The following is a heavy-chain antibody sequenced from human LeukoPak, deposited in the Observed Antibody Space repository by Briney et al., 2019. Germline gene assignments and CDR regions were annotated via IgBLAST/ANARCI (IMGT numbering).Heavy chain of an antibody. V-gene: IGHV3-74*01. D-gene: IGHD5-12*01. CDR3: ASRSPAWLRFDY. CDR1: GFTFSSYW. J-gene: IGHJ4*02. Sequence: GGSLRLSCAASGFTFSSYWMHWVRQAPGKGLVWVSRINTDGSSTSYADSVKGRFTISRDNAKNTLYLQMNSLRAEDTAVYYCASRSPAWLRFDYWGQGTLVTVSS. CDR2: INTDGSST.